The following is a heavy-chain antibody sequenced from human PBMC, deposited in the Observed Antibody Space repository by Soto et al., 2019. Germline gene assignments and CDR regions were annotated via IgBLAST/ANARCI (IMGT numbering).Heavy chain of an antibody. Sequence: QVQLQQWGAGPLRTLETLSLTCGVSGGSFSGYYWAWIRQSPGKGLVWIGEINDRGSINYNPSLKSRVSISVDTSKNHYSLNLRSVTAADTAVYYCARESHDILTGPPWVWYFDLWGRGTLVTVSS. CDR3: ARESHDILTGPPWVWYFDL. J-gene: IGHJ2*01. CDR2: INDRGSI. D-gene: IGHD3-9*01. CDR1: GGSFSGYY. V-gene: IGHV4-34*01.